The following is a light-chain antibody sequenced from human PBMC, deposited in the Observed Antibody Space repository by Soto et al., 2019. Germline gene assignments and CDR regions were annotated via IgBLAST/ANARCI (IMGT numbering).Light chain of an antibody. CDR3: QQYAYWPET. V-gene: IGKV3D-15*01. CDR1: QSVRTN. Sequence: EILLTQSPDTVSVTPGETVTLSCGASQSVRTNLAWYQQRPGQAPRLLIHYSSTRATDVPARFSGSGSGTNFTLAISSLQSEDFAVYFCQQYAYWPETFGQGTKVDIK. CDR2: YSS. J-gene: IGKJ1*01.